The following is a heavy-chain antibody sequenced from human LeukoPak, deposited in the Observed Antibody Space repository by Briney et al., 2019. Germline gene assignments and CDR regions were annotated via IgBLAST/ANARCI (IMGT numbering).Heavy chain of an antibody. CDR1: GGSFSGYY. CDR3: TRSHGGY. Sequence: SETLSLTCAVYGGSFSGYYWTWIRQTPEKGLEWIGYISYSGRSYYTPSLKSRVTITVDTSKNQFSLNLNSVTAADTAVYYCTRSHGGYWGQGTLVTVSS. V-gene: IGHV4-34*01. J-gene: IGHJ4*02. CDR2: ISYSGRS. D-gene: IGHD3-10*01.